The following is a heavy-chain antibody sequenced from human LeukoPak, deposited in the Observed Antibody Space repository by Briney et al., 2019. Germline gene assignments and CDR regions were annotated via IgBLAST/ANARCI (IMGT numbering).Heavy chain of an antibody. V-gene: IGHV4-31*03. J-gene: IGHJ3*02. CDR1: GGSISSGAYY. D-gene: IGHD4-17*01. CDR2: IYYSGST. Sequence: PSQTLSLTCTVSGGSISSGAYYWSWIRQPPGKGLEWIGYIYYSGSTYYNPSLKSRVTMSVDTSKNQFSLKLSSVTAADTAVYYCARAPHLDYGDYEAAFDIWGQGTMVTVSS. CDR3: ARAPHLDYGDYEAAFDI.